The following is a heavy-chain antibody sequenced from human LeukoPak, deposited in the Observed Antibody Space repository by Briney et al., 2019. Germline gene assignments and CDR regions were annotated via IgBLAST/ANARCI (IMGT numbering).Heavy chain of an antibody. V-gene: IGHV3-13*01. CDR1: GFTFSSYD. CDR2: IGTAGDT. J-gene: IGHJ4*02. CDR3: ARGRSGGYYGYFDY. Sequence: GGSLRLSCAASGFTFSSYDMHWVRQATGKGLEWVSAIGTAGDTYYPGSVKGRFTISRENAKNSLYLQMNSLRAGDTAVYYCARGRSGGYYGYFDYWGQGTLVTVSS. D-gene: IGHD1-26*01.